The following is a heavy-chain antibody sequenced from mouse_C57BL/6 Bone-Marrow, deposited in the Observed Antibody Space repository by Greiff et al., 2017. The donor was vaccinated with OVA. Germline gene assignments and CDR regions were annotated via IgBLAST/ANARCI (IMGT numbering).Heavy chain of an antibody. D-gene: IGHD2-5*01. V-gene: IGHV6-6*01. J-gene: IGHJ1*03. CDR2: IRNKANNHAT. Sequence: EVKLQESGGGLVQPGGSMKLSCAASGFTFSDAWMDWVRQSPEKGLEWVAEIRNKANNHATYYAESVKGRFTISRDDSKSSVYLQMNSLRAEDTRIYYCTRGYSNYWYFDVWGTGTTVTVSS. CDR1: GFTFSDAW. CDR3: TRGYSNYWYFDV.